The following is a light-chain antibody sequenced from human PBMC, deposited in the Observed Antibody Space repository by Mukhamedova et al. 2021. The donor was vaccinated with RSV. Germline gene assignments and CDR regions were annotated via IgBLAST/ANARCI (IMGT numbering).Light chain of an antibody. Sequence: ITISCTGTSSDVGGYNYVSWYQQHPGKAPKLMIYEVSNRPSGVSNRFSGSKSGNTASLTISGLQAEDEADYYCSSYTSSSTLVFGG. CDR3: SSYTSSSTLV. V-gene: IGLV2-14*01. CDR2: EVS. J-gene: IGLJ2*01. CDR1: SSDVGGYNY.